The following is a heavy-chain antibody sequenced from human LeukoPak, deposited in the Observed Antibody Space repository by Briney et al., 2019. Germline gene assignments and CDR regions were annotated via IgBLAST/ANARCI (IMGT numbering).Heavy chain of an antibody. CDR3: ARETFNGQWLAPTHFDY. CDR2: ISYDGSNK. CDR1: GFTFSSYG. J-gene: IGHJ4*02. Sequence: GRSLRLSCAASGFTFSSYGMHWVRQAPGKGLEWVAVISYDGSNKYYADSVKGRFTISRDNSKNTLYLQMNSLRAEDTAVYYCARETFNGQWLAPTHFDYWGQGTLVTVSS. D-gene: IGHD6-19*01. V-gene: IGHV3-30*03.